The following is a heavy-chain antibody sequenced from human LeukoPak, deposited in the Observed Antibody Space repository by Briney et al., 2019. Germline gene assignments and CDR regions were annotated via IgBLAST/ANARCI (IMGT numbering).Heavy chain of an antibody. CDR1: GFTVSSNY. CDR2: IYSGGST. Sequence: GGSLRLSCAASGFTVSSNYMSWVRQAPGKGLEWVSVIYSGGSTYYADSVKGRFTISRDNSKNTLYLQMNSLRAEDTAVYYCAREADVYRGMDVWVQGTTVTVSS. J-gene: IGHJ6*02. V-gene: IGHV3-53*01. D-gene: IGHD1-1*01. CDR3: AREADVYRGMDV.